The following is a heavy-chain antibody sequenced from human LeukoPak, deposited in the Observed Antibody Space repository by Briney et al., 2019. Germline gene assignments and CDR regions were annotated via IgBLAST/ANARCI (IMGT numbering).Heavy chain of an antibody. Sequence: SVKVSCKASGGTFSSYAISWVRQAPGQGLEWMGGIIPIFGTANYAQKFQGRVTITADESTSTAYMELSSLRSEDTAVYYCARDNDILTGSHNWFDPWGQGTLVTVSS. V-gene: IGHV1-69*13. CDR3: ARDNDILTGSHNWFDP. D-gene: IGHD3-9*01. CDR2: IIPIFGTA. J-gene: IGHJ5*02. CDR1: GGTFSSYA.